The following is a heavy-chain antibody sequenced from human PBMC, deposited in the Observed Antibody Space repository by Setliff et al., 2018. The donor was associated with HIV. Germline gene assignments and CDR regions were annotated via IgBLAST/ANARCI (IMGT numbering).Heavy chain of an antibody. CDR3: TPTDNGCPDY. J-gene: IGHJ4*02. D-gene: IGHD2-8*01. CDR1: GFTFGDYA. V-gene: IGHV3-49*04. Sequence: PGGSLRLSCTTSGFTFGDYAMSWVRQAPGKGLEWVGFIRSKAYGGTIEYAASVKGRFTISRDDSKSIAYLQMNSLETADTAVYYCTPTDNGCPDYWGQGTLVTVSS. CDR2: IRSKAYGGTI.